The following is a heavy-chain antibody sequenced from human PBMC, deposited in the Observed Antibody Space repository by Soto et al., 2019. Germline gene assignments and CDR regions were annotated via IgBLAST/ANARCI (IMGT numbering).Heavy chain of an antibody. CDR1: GFTFSTYG. V-gene: IGHV3-33*01. Sequence: GGSLRLSCAASGFTFSTYGMHWVRQAPGKXLEWVAGIWYDGSNKYYTDPVKGRFTISRDNSKNTLYLQMNSLRAEDTAVYYCARDAGGYCSGGRCYSSAWFDPWGQGTLVTVSS. J-gene: IGHJ5*02. CDR2: IWYDGSNK. D-gene: IGHD2-15*01. CDR3: ARDAGGYCSGGRCYSSAWFDP.